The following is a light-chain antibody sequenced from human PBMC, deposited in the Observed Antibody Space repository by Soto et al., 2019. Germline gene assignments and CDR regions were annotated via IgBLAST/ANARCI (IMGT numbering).Light chain of an antibody. Sequence: QSALTQPASVSGSPGQSITISCTGTRSDVGAYIYVSWYQQHPGKAPKLMIYDITNRPSGVSNRFSGSKSGNTASLPISGLHDEDDADYYCASFTTSSSYVVGTGTKLTVL. J-gene: IGLJ1*01. CDR3: ASFTTSSSYV. CDR1: RSDVGAYIY. CDR2: DIT. V-gene: IGLV2-14*01.